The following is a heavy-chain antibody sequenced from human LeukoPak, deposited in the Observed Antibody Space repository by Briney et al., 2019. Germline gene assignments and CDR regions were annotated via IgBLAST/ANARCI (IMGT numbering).Heavy chain of an antibody. CDR2: ISSSSSTI. D-gene: IGHD6-6*01. CDR1: GFTFSSYS. J-gene: IGHJ4*02. V-gene: IGHV3-48*01. Sequence: PGGSLRLSCAASGFTFSSYSMNWVRQAPGKGLEWVSYISSSSSTIYYADSVKGRFTISRDNAKNSLYLQMNSLRAEDTAVYYCAKGSSSGWVYFDYWGQGTLVTVSS. CDR3: AKGSSSGWVYFDY.